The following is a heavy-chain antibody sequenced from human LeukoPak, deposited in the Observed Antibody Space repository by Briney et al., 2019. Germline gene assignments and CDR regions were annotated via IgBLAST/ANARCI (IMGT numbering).Heavy chain of an antibody. J-gene: IGHJ4*02. D-gene: IGHD5-24*01. CDR2: IYPGDSDT. CDR3: ARHRDGYNYHSPFDY. Sequence: GESLQISCKGSGYSFTSYWIGWVRQMPGKGLEWMGIIYPGDSDTRCSPSFQGQVTISADKSISTAYLQWSSLKASDTAMYYCARHRDGYNYHSPFDYWGQGTLVTVSS. CDR1: GYSFTSYW. V-gene: IGHV5-51*01.